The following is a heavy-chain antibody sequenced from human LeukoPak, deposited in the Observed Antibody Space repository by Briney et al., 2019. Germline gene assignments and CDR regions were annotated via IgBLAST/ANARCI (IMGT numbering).Heavy chain of an antibody. CDR1: GLTVSSSY. Sequence: GGSLRLSCAASGLTVSSSYMSWVRQAPGKGLEWVSVIYSDGGTYYADSVKDRFTISRDNSKHTLYLQMNSLRAEDTALYYCARESSWSFDYWGQAALGTVSS. D-gene: IGHD6-13*01. CDR3: ARESSWSFDY. CDR2: IYSDGGT. V-gene: IGHV3-66*01. J-gene: IGHJ4*02.